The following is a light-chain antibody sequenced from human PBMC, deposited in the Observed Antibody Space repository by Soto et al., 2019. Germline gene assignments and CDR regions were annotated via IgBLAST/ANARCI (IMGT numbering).Light chain of an antibody. CDR1: SNDVGGYNY. Sequence: QSALTQPASVSGSPGQSITISCTGTSNDVGGYNYVSWYQQHPGKAPKLMIYDVSNRPSGVSNRFSGSKSGNTASLTISGLQAEDEAHYYCSSYTSSSTLVFGGGTKLTAL. J-gene: IGLJ2*01. CDR3: SSYTSSSTLV. V-gene: IGLV2-14*01. CDR2: DVS.